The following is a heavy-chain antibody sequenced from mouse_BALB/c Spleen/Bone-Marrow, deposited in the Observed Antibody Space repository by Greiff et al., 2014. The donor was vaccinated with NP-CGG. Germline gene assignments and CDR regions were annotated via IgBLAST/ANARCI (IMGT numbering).Heavy chain of an antibody. D-gene: IGHD1-1*01. Sequence: QVQLQQPGAELAKPGASVKMSCKASGYTFTSYWMHWVKQRPGQGLEWIGYINPSTGYTEYNQKFKDKATLTADKSSSTAYMQLISLTSEDSAVYDFARGYYGSSLVYWGQGTLVTVSA. CDR2: INPSTGYT. CDR1: GYTFTSYW. J-gene: IGHJ3*01. CDR3: ARGYYGSSLVY. V-gene: IGHV1-7*01.